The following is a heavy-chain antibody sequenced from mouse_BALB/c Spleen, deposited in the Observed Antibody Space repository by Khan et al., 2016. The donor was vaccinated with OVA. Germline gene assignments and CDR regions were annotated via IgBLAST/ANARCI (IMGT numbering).Heavy chain of an antibody. V-gene: IGHV1-53*01. CDR1: GYTFTSYY. Sequence: QVQLQQSGTELVKPGASVRLSCKASGYTFTSYYMYWVKQRPGQGLEWIGEINPSDGDSNFNENFKSKATLTVDKSSTTAYMQLSSLTSEDSAVYCCTRSGYGTFAYWGQGTLVTVSA. CDR2: INPSDGDS. D-gene: IGHD4-1*01. CDR3: TRSGYGTFAY. J-gene: IGHJ3*01.